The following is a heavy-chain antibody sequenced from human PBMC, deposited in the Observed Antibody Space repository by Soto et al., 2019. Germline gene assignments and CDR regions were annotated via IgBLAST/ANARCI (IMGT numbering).Heavy chain of an antibody. CDR1: GGSISSSNW. Sequence: SETLSLTCAVSGGSISSSNWWSWVRQPPGKGLEWIGEIYHSGSTNYNPSLKSRVTISVDKSKNQFSLKLSSVTAADTAVYYCARGFDRTKSPGYYGMDVWGQGTTVTVSS. CDR2: IYHSGST. V-gene: IGHV4-4*02. CDR3: ARGFDRTKSPGYYGMDV. J-gene: IGHJ6*02. D-gene: IGHD3-22*01.